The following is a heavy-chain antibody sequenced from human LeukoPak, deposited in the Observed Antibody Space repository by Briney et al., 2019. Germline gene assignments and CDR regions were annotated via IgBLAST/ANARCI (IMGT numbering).Heavy chain of an antibody. J-gene: IGHJ4*02. CDR2: ISSSSSYI. D-gene: IGHD5-12*01. CDR1: GFTFSSYS. V-gene: IGHV3-21*01. Sequence: PGGSLRLSCAASGFTFSSYSMNWVRQAPGKGLEWVSSISSSSSYIYYADSVKGRFTISRDNAKNSLYLQMNSLRAEDTAVYYCARVGYSGYDDGDDYWGQGALVTVSS. CDR3: ARVGYSGYDDGDDY.